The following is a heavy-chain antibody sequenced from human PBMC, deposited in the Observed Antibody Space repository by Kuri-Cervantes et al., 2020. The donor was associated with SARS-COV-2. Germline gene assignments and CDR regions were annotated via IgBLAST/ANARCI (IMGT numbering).Heavy chain of an antibody. CDR2: INHSGST. Sequence: SETLSLTCAVYGGSFSGYYWSWIRQPPGKGLEWIGEINHSGSTNYNPSLKSRVTISVDTSKNQFSLQLNSVTPEDTAVYYCARVWLAAFDIWGQGPTVTVSS. CDR1: GGSFSGYY. V-gene: IGHV4-34*01. CDR3: ARVWLAAFDI. D-gene: IGHD5-24*01. J-gene: IGHJ3*02.